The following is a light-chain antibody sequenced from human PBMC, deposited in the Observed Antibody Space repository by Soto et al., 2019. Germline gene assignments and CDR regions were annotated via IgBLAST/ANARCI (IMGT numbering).Light chain of an antibody. Sequence: EIVLTQSPGTLSLSPGERATLFCRASQGISSLLAWYQQKPGQAPRLLIYAASTRAAGIAARFSGSGSGTDFTLTISSLQSEDFAIYYCQQYYDWPITFGQGTRLEIK. CDR3: QQYYDWPIT. V-gene: IGKV3-15*01. CDR1: QGISSL. J-gene: IGKJ5*01. CDR2: AAS.